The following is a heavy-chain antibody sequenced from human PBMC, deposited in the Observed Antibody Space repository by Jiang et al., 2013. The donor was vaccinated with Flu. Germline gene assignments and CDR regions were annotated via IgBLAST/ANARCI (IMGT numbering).Heavy chain of an antibody. J-gene: IGHJ4*02. V-gene: IGHV1-3*01. CDR2: INAGNGNT. D-gene: IGHD3-9*01. CDR3: ARIPLSRYFDWVLDS. CDR1: GDTLTKDA. Sequence: GAEVKKPGASVKVSCKASGDTLTKDAIHWVRQAPGQRLEWMGWINAGNGNTKYSPSFQGRFAFTRDTSANTAYMEVRSLKSEDTAVYYCARIPLSRYFDWVLDSWGQGTLVTVSS.